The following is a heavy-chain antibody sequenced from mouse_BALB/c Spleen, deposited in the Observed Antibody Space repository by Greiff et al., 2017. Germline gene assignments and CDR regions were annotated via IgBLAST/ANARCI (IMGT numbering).Heavy chain of an antibody. V-gene: IGHV1S126*01. D-gene: IGHD1-1*01. CDR3: ARRGGSSEAMDY. Sequence: QVQLKQSGPQLVRPGASVKISCKASGYSFTSYWMHWVKQRPGQGLEWIGMIDPSDSETRLNQKFKDKATLTVDKSSSTAYMQLSSPTSEDSAVYYCARRGGSSEAMDYWGQGTSVTVSS. CDR2: IDPSDSET. CDR1: GYSFTSYW. J-gene: IGHJ4*01.